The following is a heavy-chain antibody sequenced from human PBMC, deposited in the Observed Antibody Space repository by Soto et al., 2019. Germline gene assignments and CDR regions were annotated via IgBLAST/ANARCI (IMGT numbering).Heavy chain of an antibody. D-gene: IGHD5-12*01. CDR1: GGSTSSGDYY. CDR3: ARQYGGYEYYFDY. Sequence: SETLSLTCTVSGGSTSSGDYYWSWIRQPPGKGLEWIGYIYYSGITYYNPSLKNRLTISQDTSKNQFSLKLRSVTAADTAVYYCARQYGGYEYYFDYWGQGTRVIVSS. V-gene: IGHV4-30-4*01. CDR2: IYYSGIT. J-gene: IGHJ4*02.